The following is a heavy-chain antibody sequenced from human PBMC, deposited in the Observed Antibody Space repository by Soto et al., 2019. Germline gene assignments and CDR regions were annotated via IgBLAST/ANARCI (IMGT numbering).Heavy chain of an antibody. CDR3: ARGSYDFWSGYYLSYYDYGMDV. Sequence: ASVKVSCKASGGTFSSYAISWVRQAPGQGLEWMGGIIPIFGTANYAQKFQGRVTITAEESTSTAYMELSSLRSEDTAVYYCARGSYDFWSGYYLSYYDYGMDVWGQGTTVTVSS. J-gene: IGHJ6*02. V-gene: IGHV1-69*13. D-gene: IGHD3-3*01. CDR2: IIPIFGTA. CDR1: GGTFSSYA.